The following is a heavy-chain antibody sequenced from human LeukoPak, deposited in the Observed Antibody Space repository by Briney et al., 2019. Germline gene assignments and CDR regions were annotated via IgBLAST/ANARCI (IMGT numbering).Heavy chain of an antibody. J-gene: IGHJ6*03. D-gene: IGHD2/OR15-2a*01. CDR3: ARSGAKISQDYYYYYMDV. CDR1: GFTFSSYS. CDR2: ISSSSSYI. V-gene: IGHV3-21*01. Sequence: GGSLRLSCAASGFTFSSYSMNWVRQAPGKGLEWVSSISSSSSYIYYADSVKGRFTISRDNAKNSLYLQMNSLRAEDTAVYYCARSGAKISQDYYYYYMDVWGKGTTVTVSS.